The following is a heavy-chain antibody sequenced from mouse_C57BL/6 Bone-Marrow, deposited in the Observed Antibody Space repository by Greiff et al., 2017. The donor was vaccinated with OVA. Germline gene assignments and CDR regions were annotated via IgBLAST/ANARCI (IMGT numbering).Heavy chain of an antibody. CDR1: GFTFSSYA. CDR2: ISDGGSYT. CDR3: ARGYSSGYVDYFDY. D-gene: IGHD3-2*02. Sequence: EVMLVESGGGLVKPGGSLKLSCAASGFTFSSYAMSWVRQTPEKRLEWVATISDGGSYTYYPDNVKGRFTISRDKAKNNLYLQMSHLKSEDTAMYYCARGYSSGYVDYFDYWGQGTTLTVSS. V-gene: IGHV5-4*03. J-gene: IGHJ2*01.